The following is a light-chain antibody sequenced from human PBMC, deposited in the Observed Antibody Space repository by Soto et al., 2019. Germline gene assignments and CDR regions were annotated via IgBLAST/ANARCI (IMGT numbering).Light chain of an antibody. J-gene: IGKJ1*01. CDR1: QGISSY. CDR3: QQYYSYPHT. Sequence: AIRMTQSPSSFSASTGDRVTITCRASQGISSYLAWYQQKPVKAPKILIYAASTLQSGVPSRCSGSGSGTDFTLTISCLQSADVATDYCQQYYSYPHTFGQGTKVEIK. V-gene: IGKV1-8*01. CDR2: AAS.